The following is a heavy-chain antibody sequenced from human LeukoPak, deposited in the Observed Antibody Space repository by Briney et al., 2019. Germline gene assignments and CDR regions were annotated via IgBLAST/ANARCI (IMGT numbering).Heavy chain of an antibody. V-gene: IGHV3-21*01. CDR3: AREEGAFDI. CDR2: ISGSSSYI. J-gene: IGHJ3*02. Sequence: PGGSLRLSCAASGFTLSSYAMSWVRQAPGKGLEWVSAISGSSSYIYYADSVKGRFTISRDNAKNSLYLQMNSLRAEDTAVYYCAREEGAFDIWGQGTMVTVSS. CDR1: GFTLSSYA.